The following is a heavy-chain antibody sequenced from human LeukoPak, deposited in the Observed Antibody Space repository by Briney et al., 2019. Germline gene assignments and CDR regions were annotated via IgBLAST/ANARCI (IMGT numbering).Heavy chain of an antibody. D-gene: IGHD5-18*01. Sequence: PSETLSLTCAVYGGSFSGYYWSRIRQPPGKGLEWIGEINHSVSTNYNPSLKSRVTISVDTSKNKFSLKLSSVTAADTAVYYCARDGRLWLPFDYWGQGTLVTVSS. CDR2: INHSVST. CDR1: GGSFSGYY. CDR3: ARDGRLWLPFDY. V-gene: IGHV4-34*01. J-gene: IGHJ4*02.